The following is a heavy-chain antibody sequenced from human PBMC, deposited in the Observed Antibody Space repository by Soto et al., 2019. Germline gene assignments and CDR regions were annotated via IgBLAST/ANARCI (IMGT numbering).Heavy chain of an antibody. CDR2: ITHGGST. Sequence: SETLSLTCGVYGESFSAYSWTWLRQSPGKGLEWIGEITHGGSTDYNPALKSRLVMSVDTSKNQFSLRVTSVTAADAAVYFCARASFDSWRHIYYGWDVWGQGTTVTV. J-gene: IGHJ6*02. CDR3: ARASFDSWRHIYYGWDV. D-gene: IGHD3-3*01. V-gene: IGHV4-34*01. CDR1: GESFSAYS.